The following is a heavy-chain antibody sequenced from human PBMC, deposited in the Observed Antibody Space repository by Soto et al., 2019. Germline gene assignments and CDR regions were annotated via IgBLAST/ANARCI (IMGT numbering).Heavy chain of an antibody. CDR2: MNPNSGNT. Sequence: ASVKVSCKASGYTFTSYDINWLRQATGQGLEWMGWMNPNSGNTGYAQKFQGRVTMTRNTSISTAYMELSSLRSEDTAVYYCARVQQWLGYYYYGMDVWGQGTTVTVSS. D-gene: IGHD6-19*01. CDR3: ARVQQWLGYYYYGMDV. J-gene: IGHJ6*02. CDR1: GYTFTSYD. V-gene: IGHV1-8*01.